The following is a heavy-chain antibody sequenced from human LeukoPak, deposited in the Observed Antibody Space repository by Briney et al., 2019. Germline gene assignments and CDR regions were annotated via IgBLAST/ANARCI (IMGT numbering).Heavy chain of an antibody. V-gene: IGHV4-59*08. CDR2: ISDIGSI. Sequence: SETLSLTCTVSGGSISSYYWSWIRQPPGKGLEWIAYISDIGSINYNPSLKSRITISLDTSKNQFSLKLSSVTAADTAVYYCAGHHPRNTVDFWGQGTLVTVSS. CDR1: GGSISSYY. D-gene: IGHD2-8*02. CDR3: AGHHPRNTVDF. J-gene: IGHJ4*02.